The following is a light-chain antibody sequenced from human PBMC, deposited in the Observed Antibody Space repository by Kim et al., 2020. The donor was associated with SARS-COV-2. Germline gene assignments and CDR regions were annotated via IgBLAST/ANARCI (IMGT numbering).Light chain of an antibody. CDR2: VNSDGSH. CDR3: QTWGTGMV. V-gene: IGLV4-69*01. CDR1: SGHSNYA. Sequence: GASVKLPCILSSGHSNYAIAWHQQQPEKGPRFLMKVNSDGSHIKGDATPDRFSGSSSGAERYLTISGLQSEDEADYYCQTWGTGMVFGGGTQLTVL. J-gene: IGLJ3*02.